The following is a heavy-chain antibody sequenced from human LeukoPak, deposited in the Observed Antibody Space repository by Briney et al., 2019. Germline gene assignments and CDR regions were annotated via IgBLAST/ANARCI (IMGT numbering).Heavy chain of an antibody. CDR2: INNDGSST. J-gene: IGHJ6*02. Sequence: GGSLRLSCAASGITFSRSWMHWVRQAPGKGLAWVSHINNDGSSTNYADSVKGRFTISRDNAKNTLYLQMDSLRAEDTAVYSCARGNYFGMDVWGQGTTVTVSS. CDR3: ARGNYFGMDV. CDR1: GITFSRSW. V-gene: IGHV3-74*01.